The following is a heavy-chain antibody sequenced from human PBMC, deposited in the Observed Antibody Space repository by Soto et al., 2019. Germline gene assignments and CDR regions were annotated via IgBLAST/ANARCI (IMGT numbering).Heavy chain of an antibody. D-gene: IGHD1-20*01. CDR1: GYSFNSYW. J-gene: IGHJ4*02. V-gene: IGHV5-51*01. CDR3: ASLTGATFH. Sequence: GESLKISCKASGYSFNSYWIGWVRQMPGKGLEWMGIVHPGNSDIRYSPSFQGQVTVSVDRSISTAYLQWSSLKASDTAMYYCASLTGATFHWGQGTLVTVSS. CDR2: VHPGNSDI.